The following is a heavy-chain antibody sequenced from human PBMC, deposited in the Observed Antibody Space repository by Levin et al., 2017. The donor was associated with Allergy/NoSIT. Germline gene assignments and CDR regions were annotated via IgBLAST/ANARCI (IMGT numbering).Heavy chain of an antibody. CDR3: AGRIIPLEMVRGVIGYYYGMDV. D-gene: IGHD3-10*01. CDR2: IYYSGST. Sequence: PSETLSLTCTVSGGSISSGGYYWSWIRQHPGKGLEWIGYIYYSGSTYYNPSLKSRVTISVDTSKNQFSLKLSSVTAADTAVYYCAGRIIPLEMVRGVIGYYYGMDVWGQGTTVTVSS. V-gene: IGHV4-31*03. J-gene: IGHJ6*02. CDR1: GGSISSGGYY.